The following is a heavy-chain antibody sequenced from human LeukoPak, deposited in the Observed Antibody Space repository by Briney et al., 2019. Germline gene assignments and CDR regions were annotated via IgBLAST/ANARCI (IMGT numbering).Heavy chain of an antibody. CDR3: ARVAGGIVY. D-gene: IGHD1-26*01. V-gene: IGHV3-48*01. Sequence: GGSLRLSCAASGFTFSSYSMNWVRQAPGKGLEWVSYIGSSSSTIYYADSVKGRFTISRDNAKNSLYLQMNSLRAEDTAVYYCARVAGGIVYWGQGTLVTVSS. CDR1: GFTFSSYS. J-gene: IGHJ4*02. CDR2: IGSSSSTI.